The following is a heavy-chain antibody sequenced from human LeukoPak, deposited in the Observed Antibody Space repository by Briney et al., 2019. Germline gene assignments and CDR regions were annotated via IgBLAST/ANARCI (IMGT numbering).Heavy chain of an antibody. CDR2: IRSGESA. V-gene: IGHV4-59*08. CDR1: GGSITNYH. J-gene: IGHJ4*02. D-gene: IGHD1-26*01. Sequence: PSETLSLTCSVSGGSITNYHWSWIRQPPGKRLEWIGYIRSGESAMYNPSLESRVTMSVDTPMNHFSLRLNSLTAADTAVYYCARHDPRGGSYDYWGQGTLVTVSS. CDR3: ARHDPRGGSYDY.